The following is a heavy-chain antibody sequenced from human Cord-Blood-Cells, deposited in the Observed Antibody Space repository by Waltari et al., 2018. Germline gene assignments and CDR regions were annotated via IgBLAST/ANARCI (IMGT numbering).Heavy chain of an antibody. CDR1: GGTFSSYA. J-gene: IGHJ3*02. CDR3: ARDYYGSGSYAFDI. D-gene: IGHD3-10*01. V-gene: IGHV1-69*10. Sequence: QVQLVQSGAEVKKPGSPVKVSCKASGGTFSSYAISWVRQAPGQGLEWMGGIIPILGIANYAQKFQGRVTITADKSTSTAYMELSSLRSEDTAVYYCARDYYGSGSYAFDIWGQGTMVTVSS. CDR2: IIPILGIA.